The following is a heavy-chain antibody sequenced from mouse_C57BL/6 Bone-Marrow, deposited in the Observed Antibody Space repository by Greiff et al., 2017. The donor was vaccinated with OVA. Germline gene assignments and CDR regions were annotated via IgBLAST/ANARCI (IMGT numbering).Heavy chain of an antibody. CDR2: IDPENGDT. V-gene: IGHV14-4*01. CDR3: TTSLWLRRAWFAY. D-gene: IGHD2-2*01. Sequence: EVQLQESGAELVRPGASVKFSCTASGFNIKDDYMHWVKQRPEQGLEWIGWIDPENGDTEYASKFQGKATITADTSSNTAYLQLSSLTSEDTAVYYCTTSLWLRRAWFAYWGQGTLVTVSA. CDR1: GFNIKDDY. J-gene: IGHJ3*01.